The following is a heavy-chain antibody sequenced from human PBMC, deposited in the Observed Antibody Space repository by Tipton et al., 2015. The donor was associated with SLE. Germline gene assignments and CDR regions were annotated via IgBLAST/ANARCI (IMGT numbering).Heavy chain of an antibody. J-gene: IGHJ6*03. Sequence: GSLRLSCAASGFTFSSYWMHWVRQAPGKGLVWVSSFDGDGSETRYADSVKGRFTISRDNAKNTLYLQMNSLRAEDSAVYYCAKGPDCSGGSCYSPHYYYYMDVWGKGTTVTVSS. D-gene: IGHD2-15*01. CDR2: FDGDGSET. CDR3: AKGPDCSGGSCYSPHYYYYMDV. CDR1: GFTFSSYW. V-gene: IGHV3-74*01.